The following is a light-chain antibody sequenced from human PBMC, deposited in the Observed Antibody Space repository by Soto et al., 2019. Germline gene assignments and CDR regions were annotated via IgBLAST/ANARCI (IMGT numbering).Light chain of an antibody. J-gene: IGLJ1*01. CDR2: DVS. Sequence: VLTKPPSVSGSPGQSVTISCTGTSSDVGGYNRVSWYQQPPGKAPKLLIYDVSNRPSGGSTRFSGSKSGNTASLTISGLQAEDEADYYCTSYATGSAYVFGPGTKVTVL. CDR3: TSYATGSAYV. V-gene: IGLV2-18*02. CDR1: SSDVGGYNR.